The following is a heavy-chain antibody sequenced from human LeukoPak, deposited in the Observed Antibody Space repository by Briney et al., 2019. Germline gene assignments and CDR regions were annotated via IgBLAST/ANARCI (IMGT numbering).Heavy chain of an antibody. CDR2: IYTSGST. D-gene: IGHD6-13*01. Sequence: HSETLSLTCTVSGGSISSNSWSWIRQPAGKGLECIGRIYTSGSTNYSPSLKSLVTLSVDTSRNKFSLRLSSVTAADTAVYYCARDGRQYASSWYFDLWGQGTLVIVSS. J-gene: IGHJ4*02. CDR3: ARDGRQYASSWYFDL. CDR1: GGSISSNS. V-gene: IGHV4-4*07.